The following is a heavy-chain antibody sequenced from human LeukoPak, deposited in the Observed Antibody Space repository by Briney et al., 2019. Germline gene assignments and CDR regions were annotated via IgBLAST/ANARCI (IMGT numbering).Heavy chain of an antibody. J-gene: IGHJ6*02. CDR2: ISYDGSNK. CDR1: GFVFSDYP. V-gene: IGHV3-30-3*01. Sequence: PGRSLRLSCSASGFVFSDYPLHWIRQSPGKGLEWVAIISYDGSNKYYADSLKGRFTISRDNSRNTLSLQMNSLRAEDTAVYYCARDPSMDVWGQGTTVTVSS. CDR3: ARDPSMDV.